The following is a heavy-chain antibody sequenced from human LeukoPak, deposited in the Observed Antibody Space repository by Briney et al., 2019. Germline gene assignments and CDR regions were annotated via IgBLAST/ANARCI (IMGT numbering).Heavy chain of an antibody. CDR1: GFTFSNYA. J-gene: IGHJ6*04. D-gene: IGHD3-10*01. CDR3: VRDRAPWGGALGGAKGMDV. V-gene: IGHV3-30*04. Sequence: GGSLRLSCAASGFTFSNYAFHWVRQPPGKGLEWAAVISYEGSVTYYADSVKGRFTIPRDNSKNTLDLQMNSLRVEDTAVYYCVRDRAPWGGALGGAKGMDVWGEGTTVTVSS. CDR2: ISYEGSVT.